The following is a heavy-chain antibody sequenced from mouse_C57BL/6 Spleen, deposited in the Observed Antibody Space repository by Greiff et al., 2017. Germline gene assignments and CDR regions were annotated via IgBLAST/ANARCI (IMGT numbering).Heavy chain of an antibody. J-gene: IGHJ4*01. V-gene: IGHV1-64*01. CDR1: GYTFTSYW. CDR3: ARSIYYGEGYAMDY. CDR2: IHPDSGST. D-gene: IGHD1-1*01. Sequence: QVQLQQPGAELVKPGASVKLSCKASGYTFTSYWMHWVKQRPGQGLEWIGMIHPDSGSTNYNEKFKSKATLTVDKSSSTAYMQLSSLTSEDSAVXSCARSIYYGEGYAMDYWGQGTSVTVSA.